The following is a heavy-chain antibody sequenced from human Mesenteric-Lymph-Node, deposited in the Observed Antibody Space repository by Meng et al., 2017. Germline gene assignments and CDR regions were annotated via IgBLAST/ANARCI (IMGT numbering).Heavy chain of an antibody. CDR2: IIPIFGTA. D-gene: IGHD1-26*01. CDR1: GGTFSSYA. J-gene: IGHJ4*02. V-gene: IGHV1-69*06. CDR3: ARVSSYYVLWGHFDY. Sequence: VALVEAGAEVKKPGSSVKVSCKASGGTFSSYAISWVRQAPGQGLEWMGGIIPIFGTANYAQKFQGRVTITADKSTSTAYMELSSLRSEDTAVYYCARVSSYYVLWGHFDYWGQGTLVTVSS.